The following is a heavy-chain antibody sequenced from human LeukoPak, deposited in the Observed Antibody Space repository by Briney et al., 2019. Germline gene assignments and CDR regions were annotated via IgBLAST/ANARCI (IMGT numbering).Heavy chain of an antibody. CDR3: ARGPSGYDLPSSYYYGMDV. D-gene: IGHD5-12*01. CDR2: ISSSGSTI. J-gene: IGHJ6*04. CDR1: GFTFSSYE. Sequence: PGGSLRLSCAASGFTFSSYEMNWVRQAPGKGLKWVSYISSSGSTIYYADSVKGRFTISRDNAKNSLYLQMNSLRAEDTAVYYCARGPSGYDLPSSYYYGMDVWGKGTTVTVSS. V-gene: IGHV3-48*03.